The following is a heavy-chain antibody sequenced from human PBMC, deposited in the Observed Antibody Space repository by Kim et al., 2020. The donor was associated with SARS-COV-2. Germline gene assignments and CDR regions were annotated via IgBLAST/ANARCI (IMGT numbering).Heavy chain of an antibody. Sequence: GGSLRLSCEASGFSFSTYAINWVRQAPGKGLQWVSGVSASGRRTYYAASVKGRFTISRDKSKNILYLQMSSLKVEDTAVYYCARDAKPHYYDSSGYGAFDVWGQGTWVTVS. CDR2: VSASGRRT. D-gene: IGHD3-22*01. J-gene: IGHJ3*01. CDR1: GFSFSTYA. V-gene: IGHV3-23*01. CDR3: ARDAKPHYYDSSGYGAFDV.